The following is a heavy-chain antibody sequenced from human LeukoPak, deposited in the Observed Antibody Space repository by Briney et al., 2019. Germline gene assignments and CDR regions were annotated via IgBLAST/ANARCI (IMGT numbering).Heavy chain of an antibody. CDR2: IYHSGST. V-gene: IGHV4-4*02. D-gene: IGHD3-22*01. J-gene: IGHJ4*02. CDR1: GGSISSSNW. CDR3: ARLTITMIVVFDY. Sequence: PSETLSLTCAVSGGSISSSNWWSWVRQPPGKGLEWIGEIYHSGSTNYNPSLKSRVTISVDKPKNQFSLKLSSVTAADTAVYYCARLTITMIVVFDYWGQGTLVTVSS.